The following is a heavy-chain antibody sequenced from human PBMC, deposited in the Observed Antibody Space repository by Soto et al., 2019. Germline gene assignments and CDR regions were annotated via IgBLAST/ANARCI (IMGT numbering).Heavy chain of an antibody. CDR2: IYWDDDK. CDR3: ALHDYGGRRDYFDY. D-gene: IGHD4-17*01. V-gene: IGHV2-5*02. Sequence: QITLKESGPTLVKPTQTLTLTCTCSGFSLSSSGVGVGWIRQPPGKALEWLALIYWDDDKRYSPSLKSRLTITKDTSKNQVVLTMTNMDPVDTATYYCALHDYGGRRDYFDYWGQGTLVTVSS. CDR1: GFSLSSSGVG. J-gene: IGHJ4*02.